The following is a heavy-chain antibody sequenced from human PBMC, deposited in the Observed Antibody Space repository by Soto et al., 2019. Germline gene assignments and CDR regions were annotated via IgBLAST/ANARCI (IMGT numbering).Heavy chain of an antibody. Sequence: GCSLRLSCAASGFRVSSTYMSWARQAQGKGLEWVSGINWNGGSTGYADSVKGRFTISRDNAKNSLYLQMNSLRDENTGFYFFARGSRFMCDSYGFGYRGQGTLVPVSS. CDR3: ARGSRFMCDSYGFGY. J-gene: IGHJ4*03. CDR1: GFRVSSTY. CDR2: INWNGGST. D-gene: IGHD2-21*01. V-gene: IGHV3-20*04.